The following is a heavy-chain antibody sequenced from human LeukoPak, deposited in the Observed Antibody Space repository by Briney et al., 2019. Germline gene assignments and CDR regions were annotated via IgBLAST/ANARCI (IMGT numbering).Heavy chain of an antibody. CDR1: GFTFSRYA. Sequence: GGSLRLSCAASGFTFSRYAMNWVRQAPGEGLEWVSAISGSGGSTYYADSVKGRFTIYRDNSKNTLYLQMNSLRAEDTAVYYCAKDLDLDYYYYMDVWGKGTTVTVSS. CDR2: ISGSGGST. V-gene: IGHV3-23*01. D-gene: IGHD1-1*01. J-gene: IGHJ6*03. CDR3: AKDLDLDYYYYMDV.